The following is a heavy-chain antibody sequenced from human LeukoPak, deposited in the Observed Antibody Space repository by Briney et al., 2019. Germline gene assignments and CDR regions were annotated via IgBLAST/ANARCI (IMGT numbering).Heavy chain of an antibody. Sequence: SETLSLTCAVYGGSFSGYYWSWIRQPPGKGLEWIGEINHSGSTNYNPSLKSRVTISVDTSKNQFSLKLSSVTAADTAVYYCARDSSCYLEAFDIWGQGTMVTVSS. CDR2: INHSGST. CDR1: GGSFSGYY. V-gene: IGHV4-34*01. J-gene: IGHJ3*02. CDR3: ARDSSCYLEAFDI. D-gene: IGHD3-16*02.